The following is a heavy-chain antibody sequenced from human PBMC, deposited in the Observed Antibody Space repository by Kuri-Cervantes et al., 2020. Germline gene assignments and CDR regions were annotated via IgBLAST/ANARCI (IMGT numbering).Heavy chain of an antibody. CDR1: ADCVSSNSAA. Sequence: SQTMSLTRPISADCVSSNSAAWNWIRQSPSRGLEWPGRTYYRSKWYNDYAVSVKSRITINPDTSKNQLALQLSSVTAADTAVYYCARGSRPRSGSYYYYGMDVWGQGTTVTVSS. J-gene: IGHJ6*02. D-gene: IGHD1-26*01. CDR3: ARGSRPRSGSYYYYGMDV. V-gene: IGHV6-1*01. CDR2: TYYRSKWYN.